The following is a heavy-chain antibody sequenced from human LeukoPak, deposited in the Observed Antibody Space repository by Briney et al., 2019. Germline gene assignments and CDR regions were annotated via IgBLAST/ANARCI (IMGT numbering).Heavy chain of an antibody. D-gene: IGHD5-18*01. CDR3: ARNVGYGNNWFDP. V-gene: IGHV4-59*08. J-gene: IGHJ5*02. CDR1: GGSISNYY. Sequence: SETLSLTCTVSGGSISNYYWSWIRQPPGQGMEWIGYIYYSGSSNYNPPLKRRVIISVDTSKNKFALKLRSLIAADTAVYYCARNVGYGNNWFDPWGQGTLVTVSS. CDR2: IYYSGSS.